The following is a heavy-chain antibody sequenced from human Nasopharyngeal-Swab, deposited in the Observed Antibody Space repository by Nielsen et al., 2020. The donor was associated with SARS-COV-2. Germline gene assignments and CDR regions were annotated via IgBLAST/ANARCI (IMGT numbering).Heavy chain of an antibody. V-gene: IGHV4-34*01. D-gene: IGHD3-16*01. J-gene: IGHJ3*02. CDR3: ARVGWGSWGGGDAFDI. CDR2: INHSGST. Sequence: WIRQPPGKGLEWIGEINHSGSTNYNPSLKSRVTISVDKSKNQFSLKLSSVTAEDTAVYYCARVGWGSWGGGDAFDIWGQGTMVTVSS.